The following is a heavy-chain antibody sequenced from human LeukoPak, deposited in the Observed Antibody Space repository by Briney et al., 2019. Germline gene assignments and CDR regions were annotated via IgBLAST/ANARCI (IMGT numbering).Heavy chain of an antibody. D-gene: IGHD2-2*01. V-gene: IGHV1-18*01. Sequence: GASVKVSCKASGYTFTSYGISWVRQAPGQGLEWMGWISAYNGNTNYAQKLQGRVTMTTDTSTSTAYMELRSLRSDDTAVYYCARAYCSSTSCYVDWFDPWGQGTLVTVSS. CDR2: ISAYNGNT. J-gene: IGHJ5*02. CDR1: GYTFTSYG. CDR3: ARAYCSSTSCYVDWFDP.